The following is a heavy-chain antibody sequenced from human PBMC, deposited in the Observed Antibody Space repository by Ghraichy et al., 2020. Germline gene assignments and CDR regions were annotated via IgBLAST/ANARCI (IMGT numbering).Heavy chain of an antibody. Sequence: LSLTCAASGFSVSSNDMNWVRQAPGKGLEWVSLIYSSGTTHYAASVKGRFTISRDTSKNTVYLQMNSLRAEDTAVYYCARRPVVAVPGSGGDNWGQGVLVTVSS. J-gene: IGHJ4*02. CDR2: IYSSGTT. D-gene: IGHD6-19*01. V-gene: IGHV3-53*01. CDR1: GFSVSSND. CDR3: ARRPVVAVPGSGGDN.